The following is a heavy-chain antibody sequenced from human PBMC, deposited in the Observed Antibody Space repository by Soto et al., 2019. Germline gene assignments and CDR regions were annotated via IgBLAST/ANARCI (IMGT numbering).Heavy chain of an antibody. CDR3: ARYSSGWYSYYYGMDV. D-gene: IGHD6-19*01. Sequence: ASVKVSCKASGYTFTSYAMHWVRQAPGQRLEWMGWINAGNGNTKYSQKFQGRVTITRDTSASTAYKELSSLRSEDKAEYYCARYSSGWYSYYYGMDVWGQGTTVTVSS. CDR2: INAGNGNT. V-gene: IGHV1-3*01. CDR1: GYTFTSYA. J-gene: IGHJ6*02.